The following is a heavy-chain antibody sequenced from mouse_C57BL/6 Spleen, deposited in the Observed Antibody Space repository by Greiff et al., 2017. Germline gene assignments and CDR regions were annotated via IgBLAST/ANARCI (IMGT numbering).Heavy chain of an antibody. J-gene: IGHJ1*03. CDR3: ARSNELLGYFDV. CDR1: GYAFSSSW. CDR2: IYPGDGDT. V-gene: IGHV1-82*01. D-gene: IGHD1-1*01. Sequence: VMLVESGPELVKPGASVKISCKASGYAFSSSWMNWVKQRPGKGLEWIGRIYPGDGDTNYNGKFKGKATLTADKSSSTAYMQLRSLTSEDSSVYFCARSNELLGYFDVWGTGTTVTVSS.